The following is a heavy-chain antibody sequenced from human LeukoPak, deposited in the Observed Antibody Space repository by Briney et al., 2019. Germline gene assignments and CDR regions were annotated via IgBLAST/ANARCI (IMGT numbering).Heavy chain of an antibody. Sequence: GGSLRPSCAASGFTFSGYEMNWVRQAPGKGLEWVSYISSSGSTIYYADSVKGRFTISRDNAKNSLYLQMNSLRAEDTAVYYCARQLRTHTNWFGPWGPGTLVTVSS. CDR1: GFTFSGYE. CDR3: ARQLRTHTNWFGP. CDR2: ISSSGSTI. D-gene: IGHD3-3*01. J-gene: IGHJ5*02. V-gene: IGHV3-48*03.